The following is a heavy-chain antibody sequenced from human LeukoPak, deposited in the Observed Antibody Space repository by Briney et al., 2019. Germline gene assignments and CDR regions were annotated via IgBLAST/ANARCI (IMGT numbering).Heavy chain of an antibody. CDR3: ARTIRKFYPYDY. V-gene: IGHV4-39*07. Sequence: SETLSLTCTVSGGSISSSSYYWGWIRQPPVKGLEWIGSIYYSGSTYYNPSLKSRVTISVDTSKNQFSLKLSSVTAADTAVYYCARTIRKFYPYDYWGQGTLVTVSS. CDR2: IYYSGST. CDR1: GGSISSSSYY. D-gene: IGHD4/OR15-4a*01. J-gene: IGHJ4*02.